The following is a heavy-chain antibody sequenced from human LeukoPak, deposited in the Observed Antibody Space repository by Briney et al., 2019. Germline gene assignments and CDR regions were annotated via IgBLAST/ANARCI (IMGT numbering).Heavy chain of an antibody. D-gene: IGHD3-10*01. CDR3: ARDRPGSYWYFDL. CDR1: GVSISSYY. Sequence: SETLSLTCTVSGVSISSYYWSWIRQPPGKGLEWVGHIYYLGSTNYNPSLKSRVTISIDTSKNYFSLKLNSVIAADTAVYYCARDRPGSYWYFDLWGRGTLVTVSS. V-gene: IGHV4-59*01. J-gene: IGHJ2*01. CDR2: IYYLGST.